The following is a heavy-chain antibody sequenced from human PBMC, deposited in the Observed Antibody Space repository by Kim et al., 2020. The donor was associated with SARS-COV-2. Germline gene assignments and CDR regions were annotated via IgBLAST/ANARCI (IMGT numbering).Heavy chain of an antibody. J-gene: IGHJ4*02. CDR3: VRSPTIGWHPEFDY. D-gene: IGHD6-19*01. Sequence: GGSLRLSCAASGFTFSNYDMHWVRQATGKGLEWVSAIGTLSGTFYPDSVKGRFTISRENAKNSLYLQMNSLRAGDTAVYYCVRSPTIGWHPEFDYWGQGTLVTVSS. CDR2: IGTLSGT. CDR1: GFTFSNYD. V-gene: IGHV3-13*01.